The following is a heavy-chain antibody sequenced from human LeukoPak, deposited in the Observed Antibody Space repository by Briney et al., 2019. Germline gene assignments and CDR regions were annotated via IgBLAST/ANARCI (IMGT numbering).Heavy chain of an antibody. CDR1: GYTFSNYG. V-gene: IGHV1-18*01. Sequence: ASVKVSCKASGYTFSNYGISWVRQAPGQGLEWMGWISAYNGNTNYAQNLQGRVTMTTDTSTSTAYMELRSLRSDDTAVYYCARDKGLLWFGELSLQTPFDYWGQGTLVTVSS. J-gene: IGHJ4*02. CDR3: ARDKGLLWFGELSLQTPFDY. CDR2: ISAYNGNT. D-gene: IGHD3-10*01.